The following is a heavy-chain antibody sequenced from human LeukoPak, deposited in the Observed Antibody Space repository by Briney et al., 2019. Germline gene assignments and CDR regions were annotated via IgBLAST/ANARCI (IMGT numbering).Heavy chain of an antibody. D-gene: IGHD6-25*01. CDR3: AKGTRRGSGYRPFFDY. CDR2: ISWDGGST. V-gene: IGHV3-43D*03. J-gene: IGHJ4*02. Sequence: GGSLRLSCAASGFTFDDYAMHWVRQAPGKGLEWVSLISWDGGSTYYADSVKGRFTIPRDNSKNSLYLQMNSLRAEDTALYYCAKGTRRGSGYRPFFDYWGQGTLVTVSS. CDR1: GFTFDDYA.